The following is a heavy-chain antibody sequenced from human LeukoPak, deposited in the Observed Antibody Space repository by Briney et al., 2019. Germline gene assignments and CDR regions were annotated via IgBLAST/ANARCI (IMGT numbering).Heavy chain of an antibody. CDR2: ISGSGGST. CDR3: AKSVVVPAQEDAFDI. J-gene: IGHJ3*02. D-gene: IGHD2-2*01. V-gene: IGHV3-23*01. CDR1: GFTFSSYA. Sequence: VGSLRLSCAASGFTFSSYAMSWVRQAPGKGLERGSAISGSGGSTYYADSVKGGFTISIDNSKNTLYLQMNSLRAEDTAVYYCAKSVVVPAQEDAFDIWGQGTMVTVSS.